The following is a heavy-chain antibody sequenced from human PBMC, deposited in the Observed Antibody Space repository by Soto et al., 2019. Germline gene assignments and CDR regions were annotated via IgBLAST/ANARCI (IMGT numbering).Heavy chain of an antibody. Sequence: SETLSLTCTVSGGSISSSSYYWGWIRQPPGKGLEWIGSIYYSGSTYYNPSLKSRVTISVDTSKNQFSLKLGSVTAADTAVYYCASQLRYCSGGSCYSGSNDPWGQGTLVTVSS. J-gene: IGHJ5*02. D-gene: IGHD2-15*01. CDR2: IYYSGST. V-gene: IGHV4-39*01. CDR1: GGSISSSSYY. CDR3: ASQLRYCSGGSCYSGSNDP.